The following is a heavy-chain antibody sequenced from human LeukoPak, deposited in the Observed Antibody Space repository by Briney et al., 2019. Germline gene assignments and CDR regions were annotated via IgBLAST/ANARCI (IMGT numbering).Heavy chain of an antibody. CDR2: ISGSGGST. J-gene: IGHJ4*02. CDR3: ASRGGYDILTGYCEAGGGPSFDY. Sequence: GGSLRLSCAASGFTFSSYAMSWVRQAPGKGLEWVSAISGSGGSTYYADSVKGRFTISRDNSKNTLYLQMNSLRAEDTAVYYCASRGGYDILTGYCEAGGGPSFDYWGQGTLVTVSS. CDR1: GFTFSSYA. D-gene: IGHD3-9*01. V-gene: IGHV3-23*01.